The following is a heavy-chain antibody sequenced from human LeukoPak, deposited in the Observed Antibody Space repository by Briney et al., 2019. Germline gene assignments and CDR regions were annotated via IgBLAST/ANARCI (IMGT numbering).Heavy chain of an antibody. CDR3: VRDGRAKTRNWFDP. CDR2: ISSSSGNI. J-gene: IGHJ5*02. V-gene: IGHV3-21*01. CDR1: GFTFSSYK. Sequence: GGSLRLSCVASGFTFSSYKMNWVRQAPGKGPEWVSSISSSSGNIAYADSVKGRFTISRDDARNSLYLHMNSLRAEDTAVYHCVRDGRAKTRNWFDPWGQGTLVIVSS.